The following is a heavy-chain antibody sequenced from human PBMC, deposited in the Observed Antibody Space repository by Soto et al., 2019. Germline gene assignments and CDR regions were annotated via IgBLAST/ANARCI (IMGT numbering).Heavy chain of an antibody. CDR2: TYYRSNWRH. CDR3: ARGVAGTGFDL. J-gene: IGHJ4*02. D-gene: IGHD6-19*01. Sequence: PSQTLSLTCAISGGSVSSNTAAWNWIRSSPSRGLEWLGRTYYRSNWRHDYAVSVKSRITVNPDTSKNHFSLQLNSVTPDDTAVYYCARGVAGTGFDLWGQGTQVTVSS. V-gene: IGHV6-1*01. CDR1: GGSVSSNTAA.